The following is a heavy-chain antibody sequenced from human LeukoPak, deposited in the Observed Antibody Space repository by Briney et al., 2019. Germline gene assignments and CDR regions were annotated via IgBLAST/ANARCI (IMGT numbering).Heavy chain of an antibody. J-gene: IGHJ4*02. V-gene: IGHV3-30*18. CDR2: ISYDGSNK. D-gene: IGHD4-17*01. Sequence: GRSLRLSCAASGFTFSSYGMHWVRQAPGKGPEWVAVISYDGSNKYYADSVKGRFTISRDNSKNTLYLQMNSLRAEDTAVYYCAKALYGDGLNFDYRGQGTLVTVSS. CDR1: GFTFSSYG. CDR3: AKALYGDGLNFDY.